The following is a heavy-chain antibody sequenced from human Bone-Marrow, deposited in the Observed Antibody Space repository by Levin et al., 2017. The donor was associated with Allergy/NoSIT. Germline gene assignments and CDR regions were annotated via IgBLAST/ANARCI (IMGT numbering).Heavy chain of an antibody. CDR2: IKQDGSEK. V-gene: IGHV3-7*01. J-gene: IGHJ5*02. CDR3: AREIVGATTRWFDP. D-gene: IGHD1-26*01. Sequence: GGSLRLSCAASGFTFSSYWMSWVRQAPGKGLEWVANIKQDGSEKYYVDSVKGRFTISRDNAKNSLYLQMNSLRAEDTAVYYCAREIVGATTRWFDPWGQGTLVTVSS. CDR1: GFTFSSYW.